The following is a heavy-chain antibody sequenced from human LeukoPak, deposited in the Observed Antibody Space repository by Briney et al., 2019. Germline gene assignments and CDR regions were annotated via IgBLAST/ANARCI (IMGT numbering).Heavy chain of an antibody. CDR1: GGSFSGYY. D-gene: IGHD3-22*01. CDR2: INHSGST. J-gene: IGHJ4*02. Sequence: PSETLSLTCAVYGGSFSGYYWSWIRQPPGKGLEWIGEINHSGSTNYNPSLKSRVTISVDTSKNQFSLKLSSVTAADTAVYYCARVASNYYDSSGYYHYWGQGTLVTVSS. V-gene: IGHV4-34*01. CDR3: ARVASNYYDSSGYYHY.